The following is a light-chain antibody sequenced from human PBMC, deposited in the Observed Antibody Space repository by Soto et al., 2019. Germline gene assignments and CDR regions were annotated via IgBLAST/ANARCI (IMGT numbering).Light chain of an antibody. J-gene: IGKJ5*01. Sequence: DILLTQSPSSLSAYVGDRVTITCRASQSVSRYLAWYQQRPGEAPKLLIYAISNLQSGVPSRFSSSGSGTDFTLTISSLQPEDFATYYCQQSYTTLRSFGQGTRLEIK. V-gene: IGKV1-39*01. CDR2: AIS. CDR3: QQSYTTLRS. CDR1: QSVSRY.